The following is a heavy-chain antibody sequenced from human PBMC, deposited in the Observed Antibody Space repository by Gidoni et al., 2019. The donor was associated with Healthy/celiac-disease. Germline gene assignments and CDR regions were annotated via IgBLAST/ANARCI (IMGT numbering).Heavy chain of an antibody. Sequence: EVQLVESGGGLVQPGGSMRLSCAATGFTFSIYWMHWVRQAPGKGLVWVSRINSDGSSTSYADSVKGLFTISRDNAKNTLYLQMNSLRAEDTAVYYCARVEMATNPFDYWGQGTLVTVSS. V-gene: IGHV3-74*01. J-gene: IGHJ4*02. D-gene: IGHD5-12*01. CDR1: GFTFSIYW. CDR2: INSDGSST. CDR3: ARVEMATNPFDY.